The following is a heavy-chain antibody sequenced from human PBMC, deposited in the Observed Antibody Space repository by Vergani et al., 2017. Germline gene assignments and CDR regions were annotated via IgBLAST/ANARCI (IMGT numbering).Heavy chain of an antibody. CDR1: GGSISSYY. V-gene: IGHV4-59*01. Sequence: QVQLQESGPGLVKPSETLSLTCTVSGGSISSYYWSWIRQPPGKGLGWIGYIYYSGSTNYNPSLKSRVTISVDTSKNQFSLKLSSVTAADTAVYYCASQETASGYESPFDYWGQGTLVTVSS. CDR2: IYYSGST. CDR3: ASQETASGYESPFDY. D-gene: IGHD5-12*01. J-gene: IGHJ4*02.